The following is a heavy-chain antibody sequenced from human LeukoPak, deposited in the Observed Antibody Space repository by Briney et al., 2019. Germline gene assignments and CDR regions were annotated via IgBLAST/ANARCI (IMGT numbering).Heavy chain of an antibody. V-gene: IGHV3-53*01. Sequence: GGSLRLSCAASGFTVSSNYMSWVRQAPGKGLEWVSGIYSGGSTYYADSVKGRFTISRDNSKNTLYLQMNSLRAEDTAVYYCATAGDSSGYYYFQHWGQGTLVTVSS. CDR2: IYSGGST. J-gene: IGHJ1*01. D-gene: IGHD3-22*01. CDR1: GFTVSSNY. CDR3: ATAGDSSGYYYFQH.